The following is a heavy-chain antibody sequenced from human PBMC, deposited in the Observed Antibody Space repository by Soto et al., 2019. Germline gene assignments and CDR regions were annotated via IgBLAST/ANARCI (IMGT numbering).Heavy chain of an antibody. D-gene: IGHD4-4*01. CDR2: IYYSGST. V-gene: IGHV4-39*01. CDR3: ATIGGVTNYYYYYMDV. J-gene: IGHJ6*03. Sequence: SETLSLTCTVSGGSISSSSYYWGWIRQPPGKGLEWIGSIYYSGSTYYNPSLKSRVTISVDTSKNQFSLKLSSVTAADTAVYYCATIGGVTNYYYYYMDVWGKGTTVTVSS. CDR1: GGSISSSSYY.